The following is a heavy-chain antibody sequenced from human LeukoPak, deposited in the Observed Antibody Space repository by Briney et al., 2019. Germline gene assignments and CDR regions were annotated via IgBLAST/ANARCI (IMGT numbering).Heavy chain of an antibody. CDR3: ARPVPLHLTGTPNWFDP. J-gene: IGHJ5*02. CDR2: IYYSGST. D-gene: IGHD1-20*01. V-gene: IGHV4-39*01. CDR1: GGSISSSSYY. Sequence: SETLSLTCTVSGGSISSSSYYWGWIRQPPGKGLEWIGSIYYSGSTYYNPSLKSRVTISVDTSKNQFSLKLSSVTAADTAVYYCARPVPLHLTGTPNWFDPWAREPWSPSPQ.